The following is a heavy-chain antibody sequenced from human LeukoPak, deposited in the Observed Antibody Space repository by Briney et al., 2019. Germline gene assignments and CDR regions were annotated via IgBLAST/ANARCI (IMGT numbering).Heavy chain of an antibody. CDR3: ARDERFGELSPFDY. D-gene: IGHD3-10*01. CDR1: GFTFSTYW. CDR2: INRDGSTT. V-gene: IGHV3-74*01. J-gene: IGHJ4*02. Sequence: GGSLRLSCAASGFTFSTYWMHWVRQAPGKGLVWVSRINRDGSTTSYADSVKGRFTISRDNAKNTLYLQMNSLRAEDTAVYYCARDERFGELSPFDYWGQGTLVTVSS.